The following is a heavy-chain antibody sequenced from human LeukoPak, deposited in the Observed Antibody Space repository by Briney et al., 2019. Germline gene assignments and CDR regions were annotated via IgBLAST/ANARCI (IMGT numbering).Heavy chain of an antibody. Sequence: GGSLRLSWAASGFTFSNAWMSWVRQAPGKGLEWVGRIKSKTDGGTTDYAAPVKGRFTISRDDSKNTLYLQMNSLKTEDTAVYYCTTGDDILTGYYYWGQGTLVTVSS. CDR2: IKSKTDGGTT. V-gene: IGHV3-15*01. J-gene: IGHJ4*02. D-gene: IGHD3-9*01. CDR1: GFTFSNAW. CDR3: TTGDDILTGYYY.